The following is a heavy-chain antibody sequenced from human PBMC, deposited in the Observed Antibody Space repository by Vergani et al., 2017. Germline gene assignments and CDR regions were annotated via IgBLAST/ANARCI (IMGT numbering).Heavy chain of an antibody. D-gene: IGHD2-2*01. J-gene: IGHJ4*02. CDR3: ARDSERYCSSTSCLSLFDY. CDR2: IGSHGNVK. Sequence: QVQLVESGGGSVKPGGSLRLSCAASGFTFGDYYMSWIRQAPGKGLEWISFIGSHGNVKYYADSVKGRFTISRDNAKNSLFLQMNNLRGEDTAVYYCARDSERYCSSTSCLSLFDYWGQGTLVTVSS. V-gene: IGHV3-11*04. CDR1: GFTFGDYY.